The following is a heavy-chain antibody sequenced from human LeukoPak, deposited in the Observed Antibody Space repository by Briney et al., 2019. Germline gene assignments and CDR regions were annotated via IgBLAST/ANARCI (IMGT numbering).Heavy chain of an antibody. V-gene: IGHV3-66*02. J-gene: IGHJ4*02. CDR1: GFTVSNNY. CDR2: IYSGGST. D-gene: IGHD3-3*02. CDR3: ARKTSSFSPLDY. Sequence: GGSLRLSCAASGFTVSNNYMSWVRQAPGKGLEWVSVIYSGGSTYNADSVKGRFTISRDNSRNTLYLQMDSLRAEDTAVYYCARKTSSFSPLDYWGQGTLVTVSS.